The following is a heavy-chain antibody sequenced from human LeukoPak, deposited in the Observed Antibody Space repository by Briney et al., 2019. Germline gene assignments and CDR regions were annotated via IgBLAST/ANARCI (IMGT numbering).Heavy chain of an antibody. D-gene: IGHD4/OR15-4a*01. V-gene: IGHV4-61*08. J-gene: IGHJ4*02. Sequence: SETLSLTCTVSGGSISSGGYYWSWIRQPPGKGLEWIGYIHYRGSTTYNPSLKSRATISVDTSKNQFSLKLSSVTAADTAVYYCARGFAYGDTGSFDYWGQGTLVTVSS. CDR1: GGSISSGGYY. CDR3: ARGFAYGDTGSFDY. CDR2: IHYRGST.